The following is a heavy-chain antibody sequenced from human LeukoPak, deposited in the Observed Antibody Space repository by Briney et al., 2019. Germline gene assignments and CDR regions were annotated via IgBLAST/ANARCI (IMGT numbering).Heavy chain of an antibody. V-gene: IGHV3-23*01. CDR1: GFTFSSYA. CDR2: ISGSGGST. D-gene: IGHD6-19*01. CDR3: ASQREQWLARNEFDY. Sequence: GGSLRLSRAASGFTFSSYAMSWVRQAPGKGLEWVSAISGSGGSTYYADSVKGRFTISRDNSKNTLYLQMNSLRAEDTAVYYCASQREQWLARNEFDYWGQGTLVTVSS. J-gene: IGHJ4*02.